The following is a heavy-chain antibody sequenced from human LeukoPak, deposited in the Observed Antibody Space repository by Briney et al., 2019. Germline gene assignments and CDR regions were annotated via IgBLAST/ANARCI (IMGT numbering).Heavy chain of an antibody. CDR1: GGTFSSYA. D-gene: IGHD6-13*01. CDR2: IIPIFGTA. J-gene: IGHJ3*02. CDR3: ARADLKAQQQLVRYAFDI. Sequence: GASVKVSCKASGGTFSSYAISWVRQAPGQGLEWMGGIIPIFGTANYAQKFQGRVTITADKSTSTAYMELSSLRSEDTAVYYCARADLKAQQQLVRYAFDIWGQGTMVTVSS. V-gene: IGHV1-69*06.